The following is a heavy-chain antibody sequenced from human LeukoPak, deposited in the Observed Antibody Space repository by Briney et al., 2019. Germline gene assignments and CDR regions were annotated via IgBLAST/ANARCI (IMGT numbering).Heavy chain of an antibody. J-gene: IGHJ4*02. CDR3: ARSYRGRRFDY. D-gene: IGHD2-21*01. CDR1: GYTFTGYY. Sequence: ASVKVSCKASGYTFTGYYVHWVRQAPGQGLEWMGWINPSSGGTNYAQKFQSRVTMTRDTSISTAYLELSRLRSDDTAVYYCARSYRGRRFDYWGQGTLVTVSS. V-gene: IGHV1-2*02. CDR2: INPSSGGT.